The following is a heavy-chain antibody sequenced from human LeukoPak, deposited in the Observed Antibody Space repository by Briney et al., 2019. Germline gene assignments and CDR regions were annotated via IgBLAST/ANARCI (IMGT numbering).Heavy chain of an antibody. CDR3: AKDLTFRYCTSTTCYKDI. J-gene: IGHJ3*02. Sequence: GGSLRLSCAASGFNFSSYAMSWVRQAPGKGLERVAAISVSGGSTYYADSVKGRFTISRDNSKNTLFLQMNSLRAEDTAVYYCAKDLTFRYCTSTTCYKDIWGQGTMVTVSS. D-gene: IGHD2-2*02. V-gene: IGHV3-23*01. CDR2: ISVSGGST. CDR1: GFNFSSYA.